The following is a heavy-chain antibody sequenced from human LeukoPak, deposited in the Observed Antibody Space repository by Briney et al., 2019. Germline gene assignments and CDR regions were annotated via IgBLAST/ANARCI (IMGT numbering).Heavy chain of an antibody. J-gene: IGHJ4*02. Sequence: NRPQTLSLTCTLSGGSISSSSYYWGWIRQPPVKGLEWIGRIYYGGSTYYNPSVKSRFTISVDTSKNQFSLKLSSVTAADTAVYYCARQGIAVAGTGFDYWGQGTLVTVSS. CDR3: ARQGIAVAGTGFDY. CDR1: GGSISSSSYY. V-gene: IGHV4-39*01. D-gene: IGHD6-19*01. CDR2: IYYGGST.